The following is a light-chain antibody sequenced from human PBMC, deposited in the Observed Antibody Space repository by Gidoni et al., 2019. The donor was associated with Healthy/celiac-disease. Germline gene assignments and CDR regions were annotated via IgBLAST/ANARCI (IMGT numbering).Light chain of an antibody. CDR1: KLGDTY. V-gene: IGLV3-1*01. CDR2: QDN. Sequence: SYEMTQPPSVSVSPGQTASITCSGDKLGDTYTSWYQQKPGQSPVLVIYQDNKRPSGIPERFSGSNSGNTATLTISGTQAMDEADYHCQAWDSSTSAVFGGGTKLTVL. J-gene: IGLJ2*01. CDR3: QAWDSSTSAV.